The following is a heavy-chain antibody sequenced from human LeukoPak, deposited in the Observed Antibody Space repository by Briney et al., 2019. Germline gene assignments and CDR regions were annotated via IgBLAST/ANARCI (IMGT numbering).Heavy chain of an antibody. Sequence: SETLSLTCTVSGGSISSNSYYWGWIRQSPGKGLEWIGSIYYSGSTYYNPSLKSRVTISVDTSKNQFSLKLSSVTAADTAVYYCARGLGGWLRLFDYWGQGTLVTVSS. CDR2: IYYSGST. V-gene: IGHV4-39*07. J-gene: IGHJ4*02. CDR3: ARGLGGWLRLFDY. CDR1: GGSISSNSYY. D-gene: IGHD6-19*01.